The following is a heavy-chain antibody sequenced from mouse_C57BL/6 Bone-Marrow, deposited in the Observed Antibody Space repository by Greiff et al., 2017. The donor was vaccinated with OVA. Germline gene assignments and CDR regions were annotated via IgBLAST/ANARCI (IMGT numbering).Heavy chain of an antibody. CDR2: IDPETGGT. J-gene: IGHJ4*01. CDR3: TRGYSNYYAMDY. CDR1: GYTFTDYE. D-gene: IGHD2-5*01. Sequence: LVESGAELVRPGASVTLSCKASGYTFTDYEMHWVKQTPVHGLEWIGAIDPETGGTAYNQKFKGKAILTADKSSSTAYMELRSLPSDDSAVYYCTRGYSNYYAMDYWGQGTSVTVSS. V-gene: IGHV1-15*01.